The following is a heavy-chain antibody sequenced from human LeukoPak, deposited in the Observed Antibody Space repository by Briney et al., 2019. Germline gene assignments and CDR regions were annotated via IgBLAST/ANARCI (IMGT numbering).Heavy chain of an antibody. D-gene: IGHD1-14*01. CDR3: AKVVKEDGRPTGACDY. V-gene: IGHV3-23*01. CDR2: ISGSGGST. J-gene: IGHJ4*02. CDR1: GFTFSSYA. Sequence: GGSLRLSCAASGFTFSSYAMSWVRQAPGKGLEWVSAISGSGGSTYYADSVKGRFTISRDNSKNTLYLQMNSLRAEDTAVYYCAKVVKEDGRPTGACDYWGQGTLVTVSS.